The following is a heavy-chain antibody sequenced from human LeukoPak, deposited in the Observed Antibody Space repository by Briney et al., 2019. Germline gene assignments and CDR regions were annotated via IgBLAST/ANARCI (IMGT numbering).Heavy chain of an antibody. CDR2: IGSRSTYT. CDR1: GFTFSSYS. CDR3: ARGGLNFDAFDI. V-gene: IGHV3-21*01. D-gene: IGHD1-7*01. J-gene: IGHJ3*02. Sequence: PGGSLRLSCAASGFTFSSYSMNWVRQAPGKGPEWVSSIGSRSTYTYSADSVKGRFTISRDNAKNSLYLQMNSLRAGDTAVYYCARGGLNFDAFDIWGQGTMVTVSS.